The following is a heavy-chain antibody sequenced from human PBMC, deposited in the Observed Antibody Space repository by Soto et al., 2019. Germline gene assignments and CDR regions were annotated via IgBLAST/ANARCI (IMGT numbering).Heavy chain of an antibody. J-gene: IGHJ4*02. D-gene: IGHD5-12*01. CDR2: IYYSGRT. CDR1: GGSISGGDYY. Sequence: QVQLQESGPGLVKPSQSLSLTCTVSGGSISGGDYYWSWIRQPPGKGLEWIGYIYYSGRTNYNPSLKSRLTISLDTSKKQFSLNLSSVTAADTAVYYCARAQGYNQLDCWGQGTLVTVSS. V-gene: IGHV4-30-4*01. CDR3: ARAQGYNQLDC.